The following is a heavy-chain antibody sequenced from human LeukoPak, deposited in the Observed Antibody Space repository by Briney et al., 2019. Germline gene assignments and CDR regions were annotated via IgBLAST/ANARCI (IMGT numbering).Heavy chain of an antibody. CDR2: INHSGST. J-gene: IGHJ4*02. D-gene: IGHD3-10*01. V-gene: IGHV4-34*01. CDR3: ARDRYYGSGSYYNPRRGYFDY. CDR1: GGSFSGYY. Sequence: SETLSLTCAVYGGSFSGYYWSWTRQPPGKGLEWIGEINHSGSTNYNPSLKSRVTISVDTSKNQFSLKLSSVTATDTAVYYCARDRYYGSGSYYNPRRGYFDYWGQGTLVTVSS.